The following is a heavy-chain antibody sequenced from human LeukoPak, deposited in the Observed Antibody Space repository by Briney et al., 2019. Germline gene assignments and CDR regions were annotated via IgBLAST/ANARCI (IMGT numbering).Heavy chain of an antibody. CDR2: ISYSSSII. J-gene: IGHJ4*02. CDR1: GFTFSDYY. Sequence: GGSLRLSCAASGFTFSDYYMNWIRQAPGKGLEWVSYISYSSSIIYYADSVKGRFTISRDNAKNSLYLQMNSLRAEDTAVYYCVRDDDRPDNGLDYWGQGTLVTVSS. CDR3: VRDDDRPDNGLDY. D-gene: IGHD3-22*01. V-gene: IGHV3-11*04.